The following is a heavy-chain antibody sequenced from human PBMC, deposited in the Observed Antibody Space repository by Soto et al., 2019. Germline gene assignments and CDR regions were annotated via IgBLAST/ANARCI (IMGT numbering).Heavy chain of an antibody. Sequence: QVQLVQSGAEVKKPGSSVKVSCKASGGTFSSYTISWVRQAPGQGLEWMGRIIPILGIANYAQKFQGRVTITGDKSTSTAYMELSSLRSEDTAVYYCAREVVVPAGTYYFDYWGQGTLVTVSS. V-gene: IGHV1-69*08. CDR3: AREVVVPAGTYYFDY. D-gene: IGHD2-2*01. J-gene: IGHJ4*02. CDR2: IIPILGIA. CDR1: GGTFSSYT.